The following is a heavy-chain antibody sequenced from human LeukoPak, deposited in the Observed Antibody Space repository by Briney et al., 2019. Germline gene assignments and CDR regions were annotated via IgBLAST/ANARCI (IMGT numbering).Heavy chain of an antibody. CDR2: ISGSGDST. Sequence: GGSLRLSCAASGFTLSIYAMSWVRQAPGKGLEWVSGISGSGDSTYYAASVKGRFTISRDNSKNTLYLQMNSLRAEDTAVYYCARARSCSSTSCFIDYWGQGALVTVSS. J-gene: IGHJ4*02. V-gene: IGHV3-23*01. D-gene: IGHD2-2*01. CDR1: GFTLSIYA. CDR3: ARARSCSSTSCFIDY.